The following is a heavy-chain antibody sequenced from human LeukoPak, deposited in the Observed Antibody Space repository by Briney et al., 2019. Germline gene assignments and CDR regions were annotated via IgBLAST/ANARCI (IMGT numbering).Heavy chain of an antibody. CDR3: ARGEGIVGATTLAY. CDR2: ISAYNGNT. V-gene: IGHV1-18*01. J-gene: IGHJ4*02. CDR1: GYTFTSYG. D-gene: IGHD1-26*01. Sequence: ASVKVSCKASGYTFTSYGISWVRRAPGQGLEWMGWISAYNGNTNYAQKLQGRVTMTTDTSTSTAYMELRSLRSDDTAVYYCARGEGIVGATTLAYWGQGTLVTVSS.